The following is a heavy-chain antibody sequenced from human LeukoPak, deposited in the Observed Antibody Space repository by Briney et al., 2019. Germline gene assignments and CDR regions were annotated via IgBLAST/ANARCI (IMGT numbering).Heavy chain of an antibody. CDR2: ISGSGGST. Sequence: GGSLRLSCAASGFTFSSYAMSWVRQAPGKGLEWVSGISGSGGSTYYADSVKGRFTISRDNSKNTVYLQMNSLRAEDTAVYYCAKGVSGHYDILTGYDYWGQGTLVTVSS. CDR1: GFTFSSYA. J-gene: IGHJ4*02. V-gene: IGHV3-23*01. D-gene: IGHD3-9*01. CDR3: AKGVSGHYDILTGYDY.